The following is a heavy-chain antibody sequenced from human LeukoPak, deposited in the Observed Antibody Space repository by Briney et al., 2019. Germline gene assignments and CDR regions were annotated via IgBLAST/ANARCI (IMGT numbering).Heavy chain of an antibody. CDR3: ARVGSGYYTDY. CDR1: GFTFSSYA. J-gene: IGHJ4*02. D-gene: IGHD3-3*01. V-gene: IGHV3-64*01. Sequence: PGGSLRLSCAASGFTFSSYAMYWVRQAPGKGLEYVSAISSDGGSTYYANSVKGRFTISRDNSKNTLYLQMGSLRAEDMAVYYCARVGSGYYTDYWGQGTQVTVSS. CDR2: ISSDGGST.